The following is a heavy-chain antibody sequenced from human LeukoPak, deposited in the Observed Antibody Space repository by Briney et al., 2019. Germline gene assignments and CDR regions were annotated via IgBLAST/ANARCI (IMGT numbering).Heavy chain of an antibody. CDR3: AREVPYYDSRGYYDY. Sequence: PGGSVRLSCAVSGFTFTNYAMHWVRPAPGKGLEWVAVISYDGSNKYYADYAKRRFTSPSVNSKNPQQLQLNSMRAEDTVVVCCAREVPYYDSRGYYDYWGQGTLVTVSS. CDR1: GFTFTNYA. D-gene: IGHD3-22*01. J-gene: IGHJ4*02. CDR2: ISYDGSNK. V-gene: IGHV3-30*14.